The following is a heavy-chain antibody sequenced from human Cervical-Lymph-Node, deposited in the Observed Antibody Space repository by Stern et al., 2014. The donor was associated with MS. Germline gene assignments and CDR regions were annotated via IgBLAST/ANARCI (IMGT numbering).Heavy chain of an antibody. CDR3: ARRNDFYSGGMDV. V-gene: IGHV4-30-4*01. D-gene: IGHD3-3*01. J-gene: IGHJ6*02. CDR1: GGSISGGHFY. Sequence: VQLVESGPGLVKPSQTLSLTCTVSGGSISGGHFYWGWIRQPPGKGLEGIGYIDYSGSTYYNPSLKSRVTRSVDTSKNQFSLKLSSVTAADTAVYYCARRNDFYSGGMDVWGQGTTVTVSS. CDR2: IDYSGST.